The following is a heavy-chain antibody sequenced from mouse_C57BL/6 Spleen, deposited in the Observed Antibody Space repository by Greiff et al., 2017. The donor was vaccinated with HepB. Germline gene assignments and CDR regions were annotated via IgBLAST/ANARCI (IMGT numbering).Heavy chain of an antibody. J-gene: IGHJ4*01. CDR1: GYTFTSYW. CDR2: IDPSDSYT. V-gene: IGHV1-69*01. CDR3: ARHPRY. Sequence: QVQLQQPGAELVMPGASVKLSCKASGYTFTSYWMHWVKQRPGQGLEWIGEIDPSDSYTNYNQKFKGKSTLTVDKSSSTAYMQLSSLTSEDSAVYYCARHPRYWGQGTSVTVSS.